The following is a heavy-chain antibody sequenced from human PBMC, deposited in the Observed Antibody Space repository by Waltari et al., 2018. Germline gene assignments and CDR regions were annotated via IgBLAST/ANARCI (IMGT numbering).Heavy chain of an antibody. D-gene: IGHD5-18*01. J-gene: IGHJ6*02. V-gene: IGHV1-69*01. CDR1: GGTFSSYA. Sequence: QVQLVQSGAEVKKPGSSVKVSCKASGGTFSSYAISWVRQSPGQGLEWMGGIIPSFGTANYAQKVQGRVTITADESTSTAYMELSSLRSEDTAVYYCARGAPGSWIQLWRYYGMDVWGQGTTVTVSS. CDR2: IIPSFGTA. CDR3: ARGAPGSWIQLWRYYGMDV.